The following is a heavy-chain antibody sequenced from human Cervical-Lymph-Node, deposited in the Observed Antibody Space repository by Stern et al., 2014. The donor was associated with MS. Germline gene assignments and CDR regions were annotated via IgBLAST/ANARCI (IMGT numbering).Heavy chain of an antibody. J-gene: IGHJ4*02. V-gene: IGHV3-21*01. Sequence: EVQLVESGGGLVKPGGSLRLSWGASGFTFSSYSMNWVRQAPGKGLEWVSSISSSSSYIYYADSVKGRFTISRDNAKNSLYLQMNSLRAEDTAVYYCARYQYYYDSSGFDYWGQGTLVTVSS. CDR2: ISSSSSYI. D-gene: IGHD3-22*01. CDR3: ARYQYYYDSSGFDY. CDR1: GFTFSSYS.